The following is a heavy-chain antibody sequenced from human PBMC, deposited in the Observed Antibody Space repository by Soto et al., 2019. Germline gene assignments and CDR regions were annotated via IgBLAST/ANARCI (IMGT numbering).Heavy chain of an antibody. J-gene: IGHJ4*02. CDR2: IHYSGRT. V-gene: IGHV4-59*12. CDR3: VRVGVGIGNHFES. D-gene: IGHD2-15*01. Sequence: PSETLSLTCSVSNGSISGFYWTWIRQPPGKILEWIGYIHYSGRTDYNPSLTSRATMSVDTSKNQFSLNLKSITAADTAVYYCVRVGVGIGNHFESWGRGTLVTVS. CDR1: NGSISGFY.